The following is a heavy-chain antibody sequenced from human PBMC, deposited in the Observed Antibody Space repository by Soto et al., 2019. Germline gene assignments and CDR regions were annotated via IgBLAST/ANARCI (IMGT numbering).Heavy chain of an antibody. CDR2: IYYSGST. V-gene: IGHV4-59*01. Sequence: SETLSLTCTVSGGSISSYYWSWMRQPPGKGLEWIGYIYYSGSTNYNPSLKSRVTISVDTSKNQFSLKLSSVTAADTAVYYCARAGRPDYYYYGMDVWGQGTTVTVSS. J-gene: IGHJ6*02. CDR1: GGSISSYY. CDR3: ARAGRPDYYYYGMDV.